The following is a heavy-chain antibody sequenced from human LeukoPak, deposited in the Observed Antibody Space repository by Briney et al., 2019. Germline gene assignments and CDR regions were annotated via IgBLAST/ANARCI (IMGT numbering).Heavy chain of an antibody. Sequence: PSETLSLTGTVSGGSISSYYWSWIRQPPGKGLEWIGYIYYSGSTNYNPSLKSRVTISVDTSKDQFSLKLSSVTAADTAVYYCARATIFDAFDIWGQGTMVTVSS. CDR2: IYYSGST. CDR3: ARATIFDAFDI. CDR1: GGSISSYY. V-gene: IGHV4-59*01. D-gene: IGHD3-3*01. J-gene: IGHJ3*02.